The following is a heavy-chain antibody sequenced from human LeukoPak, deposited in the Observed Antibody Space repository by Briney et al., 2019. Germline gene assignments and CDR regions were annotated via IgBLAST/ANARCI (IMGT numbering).Heavy chain of an antibody. J-gene: IGHJ4*02. CDR3: ARALGSPLDY. CDR2: INSDGSST. Sequence: GRSLGLSCAASGFTFSSDWMHWVRQPPGKGLVWVSRINSDGSSTAYADSVKGRFTISRDNAKNTLYLQMSSLRAEDTAVYYCARALGSPLDYWGQGTLVTVSS. V-gene: IGHV3-74*01. D-gene: IGHD1-26*01. CDR1: GFTFSSDW.